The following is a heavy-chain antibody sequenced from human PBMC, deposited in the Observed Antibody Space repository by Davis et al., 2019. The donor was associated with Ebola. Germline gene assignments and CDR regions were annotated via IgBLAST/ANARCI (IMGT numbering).Heavy chain of an antibody. CDR3: ARDLGCSSTSCYDPPYYYYGMDV. V-gene: IGHV1-18*04. D-gene: IGHD2-2*01. CDR1: GYTFTSYY. CDR2: ISAYNGNT. J-gene: IGHJ6*02. Sequence: ASVKVSCKASGYTFTSYYMHWVRQAPGQGLEWMGWISAYNGNTNYAQKLQGRVTMTTDTSTSTAYMELRSLRSDDTAVYYCARDLGCSSTSCYDPPYYYYGMDVWGQGTTVTVSS.